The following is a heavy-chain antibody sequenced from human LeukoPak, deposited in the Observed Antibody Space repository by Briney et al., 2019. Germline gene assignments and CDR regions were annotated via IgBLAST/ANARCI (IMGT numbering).Heavy chain of an antibody. J-gene: IGHJ4*02. CDR1: GGSFSGYY. CDR3: GSLKGYVVY. V-gene: IGHV4-34*01. CDR2: INHSGST. Sequence: SETLSLTCAVYGGSFSGYYWSWIRQPPGKGLEWIGEINHSGSTNYNPSLKSRVTISVDTSKNQFSLKLSSVIAADTAVYYCGSLKGYVVYWGQGTLVTVSS.